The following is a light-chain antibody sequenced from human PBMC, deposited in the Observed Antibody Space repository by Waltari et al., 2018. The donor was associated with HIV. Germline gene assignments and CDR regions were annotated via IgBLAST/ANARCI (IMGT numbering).Light chain of an antibody. CDR3: GTWDSSLSAGV. V-gene: IGLV1-51*01. CDR2: DTE. Sequence: QSVLTQPPSVSAAPGQKVTISCPGNSPNIGNNFVSWYQQFPGTAPKLLIYDTEKRPSGIPERFSGSKSGTSATLGITGLQTGDEAVYYCGTWDSSLSAGVFGGGTKVTVL. J-gene: IGLJ3*02. CDR1: SPNIGNNF.